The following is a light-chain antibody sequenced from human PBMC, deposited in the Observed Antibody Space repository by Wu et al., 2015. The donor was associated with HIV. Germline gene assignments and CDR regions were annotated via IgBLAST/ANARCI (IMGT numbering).Light chain of an antibody. CDR2: GAS. Sequence: EIVLTQSPGTLSLSPGERATLSCRASQSVSRSYLAWYQQKPGQAPRLLIYGASSRATGIPDRFSGSGSGTDFTLTISSLEPEDFAVYYCQQRSNWPVTFGQGTRLEIK. V-gene: IGKV3D-20*02. J-gene: IGKJ5*01. CDR1: QSVSRSY. CDR3: QQRSNWPVT.